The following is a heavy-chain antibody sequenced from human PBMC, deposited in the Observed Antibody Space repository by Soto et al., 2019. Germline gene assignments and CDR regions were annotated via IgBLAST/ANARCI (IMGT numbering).Heavy chain of an antibody. D-gene: IGHD3-3*02. Sequence: QVQLVQSGAEVKKPGASVKVSCKTSGYTFTGFDISWVRQAPGQGLEWMGRISAYNGNTNYAQKLQGRVTMTTDTSSSTAYMELRSLRSDATAVYYCARAVSHFYYYFYTDVWGKGTTVTVSS. CDR1: GYTFTGFD. V-gene: IGHV1-18*01. CDR2: ISAYNGNT. CDR3: ARAVSHFYYYFYTDV. J-gene: IGHJ6*03.